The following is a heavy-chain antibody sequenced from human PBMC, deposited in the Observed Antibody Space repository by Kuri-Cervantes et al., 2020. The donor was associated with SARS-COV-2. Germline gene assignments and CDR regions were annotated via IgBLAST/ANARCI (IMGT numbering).Heavy chain of an antibody. CDR3: ARSRAMIVAQADAFDI. CDR1: GGSISSSSYY. D-gene: IGHD3-22*01. CDR2: IYYSGST. Sequence: SETLSLTCTVSGGSISSSSYYWGWLRQPPGKGLEWIGSIYYSGSTYYNPSLKSRVTISVDTSKNQFSLKLSSVTAADTAVYYCARSRAMIVAQADAFDIWGQGTMVTVSS. V-gene: IGHV4-39*01. J-gene: IGHJ3*02.